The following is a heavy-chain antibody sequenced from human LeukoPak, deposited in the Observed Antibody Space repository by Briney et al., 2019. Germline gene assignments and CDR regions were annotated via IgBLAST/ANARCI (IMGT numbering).Heavy chain of an antibody. CDR2: IWSDGSDK. Sequence: GGSLRLSCAASGFTFSSYGMHWVRQAPGKGLEWVAVIWSDGSDKYYADSVKGRFTISRDNSKNTLYLQMSSLRAEDTAVYYCVITSATGPLDYWGQGTLVTVSS. CDR3: VITSATGPLDY. V-gene: IGHV3-33*01. CDR1: GFTFSSYG. J-gene: IGHJ4*02. D-gene: IGHD6-6*01.